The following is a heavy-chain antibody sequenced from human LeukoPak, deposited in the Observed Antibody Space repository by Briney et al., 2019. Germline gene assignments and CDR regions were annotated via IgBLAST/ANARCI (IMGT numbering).Heavy chain of an antibody. J-gene: IGHJ4*02. CDR1: GFTFSSYW. D-gene: IGHD4-17*01. CDR2: ITGSGTTT. CDR3: VKALRTALTNHFDQ. Sequence: GGSLRLSCAASGFTFSSYWMNWVRQSPGKGLEWVSAITGSGTTTYYADPVKGRFTISRDNSKSTLYLQVHSLRVDDTVVYYCVKALRTALTNHFDQWGQGTLVTVSS. V-gene: IGHV3-23*01.